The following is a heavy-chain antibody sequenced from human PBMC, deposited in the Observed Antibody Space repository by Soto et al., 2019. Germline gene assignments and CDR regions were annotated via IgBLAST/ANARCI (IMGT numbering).Heavy chain of an antibody. CDR2: ISYDGSNK. D-gene: IGHD2-15*01. Sequence: QVQLVESGGGVVQPGRSLRLSCAASGFTFSSYAMHWVRQAPGKGLEWVAVISYDGSNKYYADSVKGRFTISRDNSKNTLYLQMNSLRAEGTAVYYCARDGYCSGGSCYSVGSYFDYWGQGTLVTVSS. V-gene: IGHV3-30-3*01. CDR3: ARDGYCSGGSCYSVGSYFDY. CDR1: GFTFSSYA. J-gene: IGHJ4*02.